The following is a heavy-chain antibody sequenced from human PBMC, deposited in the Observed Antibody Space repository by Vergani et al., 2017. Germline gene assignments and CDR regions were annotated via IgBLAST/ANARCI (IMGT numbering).Heavy chain of an antibody. CDR3: AKSPPVGFGATYFDY. Sequence: EVQLLESGGGLVQPGGSLGLSCPASGFTFSSYALSWVRQAPGKGLEWVSAISGSGGSPYYADSVKGRFTISRANAKNTLYLQMNSLRAEDTAVYYCAKSPPVGFGATYFDYWGQGTLVTVSS. D-gene: IGHD1-26*01. CDR1: GFTFSSYA. CDR2: ISGSGGSP. J-gene: IGHJ4*02. V-gene: IGHV3-23*01.